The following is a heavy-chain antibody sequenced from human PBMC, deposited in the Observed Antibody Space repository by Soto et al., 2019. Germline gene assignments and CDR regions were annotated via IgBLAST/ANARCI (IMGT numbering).Heavy chain of an antibody. CDR3: ARDLNWALHGMDV. D-gene: IGHD7-27*01. Sequence: GGSLRLSCAASGFTFSSYDMHWVRQATGKGLECVSVIGTAGDTYYPGSVKGRFTISRENAKNSLYLQMNSLGAEDTAVYYCARDLNWALHGMDVWGQGTTVTVSS. CDR1: GFTFSSYD. V-gene: IGHV3-13*01. J-gene: IGHJ6*02. CDR2: IGTAGDT.